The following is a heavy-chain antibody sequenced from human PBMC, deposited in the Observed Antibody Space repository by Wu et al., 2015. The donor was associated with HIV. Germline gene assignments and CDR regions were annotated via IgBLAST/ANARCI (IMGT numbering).Heavy chain of an antibody. CDR2: IIPIFGTT. Sequence: QVQLVQSGAEVKKPGSSVKVSCKASGDTLSTYAVSWVRQAPGQGLEWMGRIIPIFGTTDYAQSFQGRLTITAGESTNTVYMELSSLRPDDTAVYYCARNVVVPVGGGHTYYGMDVVGPRDHGHRLL. CDR1: GDTLSTYA. D-gene: IGHD2-15*01. J-gene: IGHJ6*02. V-gene: IGHV1-69*13. CDR3: ARNVVVPVGGGHTYYGMDV.